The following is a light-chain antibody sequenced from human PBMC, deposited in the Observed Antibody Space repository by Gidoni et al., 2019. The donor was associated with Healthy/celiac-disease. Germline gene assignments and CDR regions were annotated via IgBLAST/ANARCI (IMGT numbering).Light chain of an antibody. V-gene: IGLV7-46*01. CDR1: TGAVTSGHF. CDR3: LLSYSGAAL. J-gene: IGLJ2*01. Sequence: QAVVTQEPSRTVSPGGTVTLTCGSSTGAVTSGHFPYWFQQKPGQAPRTLIYGTNNKRSWTPARFSGSLLGGKAALTLSGAQPEDEADYYCLLSYSGAALFGGGTKLTVL. CDR2: GTN.